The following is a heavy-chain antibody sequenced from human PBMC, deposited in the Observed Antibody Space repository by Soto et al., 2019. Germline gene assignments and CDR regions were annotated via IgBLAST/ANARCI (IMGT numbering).Heavy chain of an antibody. CDR1: GFAVRHNY. CDR2: IYSGGDT. V-gene: IGHV3-53*04. CDR3: ARKTDSIPSGGDV. D-gene: IGHD3-10*01. Sequence: GGSLRLSCTASGFAVRHNYMTWVRQAPGKGLERVSLIYSGGDTAYADSVKGRFTISRHTSQNTLYLQMNSLRAEDTAVYYCARKTDSIPSGGDVWGKGTAVTVSS. J-gene: IGHJ6*04.